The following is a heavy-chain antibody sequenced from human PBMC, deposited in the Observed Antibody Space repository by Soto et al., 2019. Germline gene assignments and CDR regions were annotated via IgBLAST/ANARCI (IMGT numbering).Heavy chain of an antibody. Sequence: QVQLVESGGGVVQPGRSLRLSCAASGFTFSSYGMHWVRQAPGKGLEWVAVIWYGGSNKYYADSVKGRFTISRDNSKNTLYLQMNSLRAEDTAVYYCARFHTAMGTMDVWGQGTTVTVSS. CDR3: ARFHTAMGTMDV. J-gene: IGHJ6*02. V-gene: IGHV3-33*01. CDR2: IWYGGSNK. CDR1: GFTFSSYG. D-gene: IGHD5-18*01.